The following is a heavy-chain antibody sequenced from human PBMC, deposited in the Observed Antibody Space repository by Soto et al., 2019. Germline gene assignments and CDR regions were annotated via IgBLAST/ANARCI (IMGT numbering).Heavy chain of an antibody. D-gene: IGHD2-15*01. CDR1: GGSISSGGYY. Sequence: SETLSLTCTVSGGSISSGGYYWSWIRQHPGKGLEWIGYIYYSGSTYYNPSLKSRVTISVDTSKNQFSLKLSSVTAADTAVYYCARGPRSGPTGRLDYWGQGTLVTVSS. V-gene: IGHV4-31*03. J-gene: IGHJ4*02. CDR3: ARGPRSGPTGRLDY. CDR2: IYYSGST.